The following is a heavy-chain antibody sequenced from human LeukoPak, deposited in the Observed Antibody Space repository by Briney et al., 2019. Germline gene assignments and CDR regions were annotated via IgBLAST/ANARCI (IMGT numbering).Heavy chain of an antibody. J-gene: IGHJ4*02. Sequence: GGSLRLSCAASGFTFSDYYMSWIRQAPGKGLEWVSYISSSSSTIYYADSVKGRFTISRDNSKNTLYLQMNSLRAEDTAVYYCAKVTHWGHRGGFDYWGQGTLVTVSS. CDR2: ISSSSSTI. V-gene: IGHV3-11*01. CDR3: AKVTHWGHRGGFDY. CDR1: GFTFSDYY. D-gene: IGHD7-27*01.